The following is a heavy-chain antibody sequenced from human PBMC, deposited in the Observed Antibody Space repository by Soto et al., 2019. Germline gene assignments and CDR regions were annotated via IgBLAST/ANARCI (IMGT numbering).Heavy chain of an antibody. CDR1: GYTFSGYS. J-gene: IGHJ6*02. V-gene: IGHV1-18*04. CDR3: ARDVFCGGAPACPDMDV. CDR2: VSGYNGNT. Sequence: ASVKVSCKASGYTFSGYSITWVRQAPGQGLEWMGRVSGYNGNTNYARTLRDRLTLTTDTSTSTAYMELRSLTSDDTAVYYCARDVFCGGAPACPDMDVWGQGTTVTVSS. D-gene: IGHD2-21*01.